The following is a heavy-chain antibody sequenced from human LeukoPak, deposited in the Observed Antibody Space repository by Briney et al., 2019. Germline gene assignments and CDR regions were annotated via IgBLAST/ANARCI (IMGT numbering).Heavy chain of an antibody. CDR1: GFTFSGSA. V-gene: IGHV3-73*01. J-gene: IGHJ4*02. D-gene: IGHD6-13*01. CDR2: IRSKADIYTT. CDR3: RAAADLNDY. Sequence: GGSLKLSCAASGFTFSGSAMHWVRQASGKGLEWLGRIRSKADIYTTAYAASVKGRFIVSRDDSKNTAYLQMNSLKTEDTAVYYCRAAADLNDYWGQGTLVTVSS.